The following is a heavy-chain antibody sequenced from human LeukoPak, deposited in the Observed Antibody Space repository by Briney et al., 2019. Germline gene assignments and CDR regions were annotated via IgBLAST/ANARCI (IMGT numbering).Heavy chain of an antibody. D-gene: IGHD1-26*01. J-gene: IGHJ4*02. V-gene: IGHV4-61*02. CDR2: IYTSGST. Sequence: PSQTLSLTCTVSGGSISSGSYYWSWIRQPAGKGLEWIGRIYTSGSTNYNPSLKSRVTISVDTSKNQFSLKLSSVTAADTAVYYCAGGGGLGATDDWGQGTLVTVSS. CDR3: AGGGGLGATDD. CDR1: GGSISSGSYY.